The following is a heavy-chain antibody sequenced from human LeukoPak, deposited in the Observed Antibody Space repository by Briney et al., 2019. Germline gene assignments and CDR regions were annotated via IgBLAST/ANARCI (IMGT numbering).Heavy chain of an antibody. V-gene: IGHV3-30*18. D-gene: IGHD3-22*01. Sequence: PGRSLRLSCAASGLTFNHYAMHWVRQAPGEGLEWVAVVSYDGSHKYYSDSVKGRFTISRDNSKNTLYLEINSLRAEDTAVYYCAKDRHHYDTSGYYYNYYYYGMDVWGQGTTVTVSS. J-gene: IGHJ6*02. CDR2: VSYDGSHK. CDR1: GLTFNHYA. CDR3: AKDRHHYDTSGYYYNYYYYGMDV.